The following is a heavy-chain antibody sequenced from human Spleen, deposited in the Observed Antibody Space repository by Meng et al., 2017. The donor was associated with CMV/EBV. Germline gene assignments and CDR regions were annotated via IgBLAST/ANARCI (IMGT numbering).Heavy chain of an antibody. D-gene: IGHD3-10*01. Sequence: ASVKVSCKASGFTFTDYYIHWVRQAPGQGLQWMGWVIPNSDGTNSTQRFQGRVTMTRDTSTSTVYVDLSSLRSEDTAVYYCARESEVRRIIYQYYGMDVWGQGTTVTVSS. CDR1: GFTFTDYY. V-gene: IGHV1-2*02. J-gene: IGHJ6*02. CDR3: ARESEVRRIIYQYYGMDV. CDR2: VIPNSDGT.